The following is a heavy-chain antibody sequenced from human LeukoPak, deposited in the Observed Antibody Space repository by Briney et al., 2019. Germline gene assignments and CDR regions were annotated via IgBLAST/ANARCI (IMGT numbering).Heavy chain of an antibody. V-gene: IGHV3-66*04. D-gene: IGHD4-17*01. CDR1: GFTVSSNY. J-gene: IGHJ4*02. Sequence: GGSLRLSCEASGFTVSSNYINWVRQAPGKGLEWVSVIYSCGTTYYADPVKGRFTISTDNSKNTLSLQMNSRTAEDTAVYYCARHGDYVGYFDYWGQGAQVTVSS. CDR3: ARHGDYVGYFDY. CDR2: IYSCGTT.